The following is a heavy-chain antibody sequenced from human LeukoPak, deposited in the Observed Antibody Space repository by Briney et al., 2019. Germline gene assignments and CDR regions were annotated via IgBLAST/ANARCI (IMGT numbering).Heavy chain of an antibody. D-gene: IGHD2-2*02. Sequence: GGSLRLSCAASGFTFSSYAMSWVRQAPGKGLEWVSSISGSGGSTYYADSVKGRFTISRDNSKNTLYLQMNSLRAEDTAVYYCAKGTIGYCSSTSCYNSPPDYWGQGTLVTVSS. J-gene: IGHJ4*02. CDR3: AKGTIGYCSSTSCYNSPPDY. CDR2: ISGSGGST. CDR1: GFTFSSYA. V-gene: IGHV3-23*01.